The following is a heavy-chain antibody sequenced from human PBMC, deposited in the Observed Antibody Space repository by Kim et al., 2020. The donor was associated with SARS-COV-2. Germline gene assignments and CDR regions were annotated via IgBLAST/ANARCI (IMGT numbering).Heavy chain of an antibody. Sequence: HHNPTLKSRGTISVDTSKHQYSLERSSVAAADTAVYYCARGPASLNMDVWGQGTTVTVSS. V-gene: IGHV4-59*09. J-gene: IGHJ6*02. CDR3: ARGPASLNMDV.